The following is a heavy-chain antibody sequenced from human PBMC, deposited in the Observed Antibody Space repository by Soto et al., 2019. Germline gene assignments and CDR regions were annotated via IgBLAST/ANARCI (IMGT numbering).Heavy chain of an antibody. V-gene: IGHV1-3*01. CDR1: GYSFTKYG. D-gene: IGHD2-2*01. CDR2: INPGNGDT. Sequence: QVQLVQSGTEVKKPGASVKVSCKTSGYSFTKYGLHWVRQPPGQRLEWIGWINPGNGDTKYSQKFQGRVTITRDTSATTAYMELSSLRSEASAVFYCARTDCSSTSCYNYYYYGMDVWGQGTTVTVSS. J-gene: IGHJ6*02. CDR3: ARTDCSSTSCYNYYYYGMDV.